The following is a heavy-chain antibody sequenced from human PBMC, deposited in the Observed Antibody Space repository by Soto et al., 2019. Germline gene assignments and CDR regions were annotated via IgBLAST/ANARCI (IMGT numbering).Heavy chain of an antibody. V-gene: IGHV1-69*12. Sequence: QVQVVQSGAEVRMPGSSVKVSCKASGDTFSNYAFSWVRQAPGQGLEWVGGIIPFFGTPNYAQRCLGRVTLAADESTNTAFVGPSNLRSEDPAVYSCAGGRIKRIGVEMAPGGGYAFDYWGQGTLVTVSP. CDR2: IIPFFGTP. CDR1: GDTFSNYA. J-gene: IGHJ4*02. CDR3: AGGRIKRIGVEMAPGGGYAFDY. D-gene: IGHD3-16*01.